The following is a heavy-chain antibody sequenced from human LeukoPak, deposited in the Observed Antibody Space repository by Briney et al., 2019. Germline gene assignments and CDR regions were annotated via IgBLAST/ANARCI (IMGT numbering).Heavy chain of an antibody. CDR2: MWYDGSTK. CDR1: GFTFSSYA. D-gene: IGHD4/OR15-4a*01. V-gene: IGHV3-33*06. CDR3: AKDGAASTYFDN. J-gene: IGHJ4*02. Sequence: GGSLRLSCAASGFTFSSYAMSWVRQAPGKGLEWVAVMWYDGSTKYYADSVKGRFTISRDNSKNTLYLQMDSLRAEDTAVYYCAKDGAASTYFDNWGPGTLVTVSS.